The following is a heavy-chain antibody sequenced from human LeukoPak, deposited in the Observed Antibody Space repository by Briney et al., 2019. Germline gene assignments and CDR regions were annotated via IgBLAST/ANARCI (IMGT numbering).Heavy chain of an antibody. J-gene: IGHJ4*02. CDR1: GFTFSSYA. V-gene: IGHV3-30-3*01. CDR3: AKEVGGYRYFDY. CDR2: ISYDGSNK. D-gene: IGHD5-12*01. Sequence: GGSLRLSCAASGFTFSSYAMHWVRQAPGKGLEWVAVISYDGSNKYYADSVKGRFTISRDNSKNTLYLQMNSLRAEDTAVYYCAKEVGGYRYFDYWGQGTLVTVSS.